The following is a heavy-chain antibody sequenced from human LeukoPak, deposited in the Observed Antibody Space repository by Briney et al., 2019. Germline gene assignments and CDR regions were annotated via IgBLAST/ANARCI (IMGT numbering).Heavy chain of an antibody. D-gene: IGHD1-1*01. V-gene: IGHV3-30*02. Sequence: PGGSLRLSCAASGFTFSSYGMHWVRQAPGKGLEWVAFIRYDGSNKYYADSVKGRFTISRDNSKNTLYLQMNRLRVEDTAVYYCAKDSQVTTGLDWGQGTLVTVSS. J-gene: IGHJ4*02. CDR1: GFTFSSYG. CDR2: IRYDGSNK. CDR3: AKDSQVTTGLD.